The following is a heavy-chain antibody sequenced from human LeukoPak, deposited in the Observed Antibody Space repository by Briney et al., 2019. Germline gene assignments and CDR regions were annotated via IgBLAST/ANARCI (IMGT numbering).Heavy chain of an antibody. CDR2: IKSKTDGGTT. V-gene: IGHV3-15*01. Sequence: GGSLRLSCAASGFTFSSAWMGWVRQAPGKELEWVGRIKSKTDGGTTDYAAPVKVRFTISRDDSKTTLYLQMSSLKIEDTAVYYCTTDRGRTELPLFASWGQGTLVTVSS. CDR3: TTDRGRTELPLFAS. D-gene: IGHD1-26*01. CDR1: GFTFSSAW. J-gene: IGHJ5*01.